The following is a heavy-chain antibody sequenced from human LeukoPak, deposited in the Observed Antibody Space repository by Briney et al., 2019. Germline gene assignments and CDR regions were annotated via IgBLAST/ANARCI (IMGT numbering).Heavy chain of an antibody. Sequence: SETLSLTCTVSGVSISSYYWSWIRQPAGKGLEWTGRIYTSGSTKYNPSLKSRVTMSVDTSKNQFSLKLTSVTAADTAVYYCARVATIYYYYYMDVWGKGTTVTVSS. J-gene: IGHJ6*03. CDR3: ARVATIYYYYYMDV. CDR1: GVSISSYY. CDR2: IYTSGST. V-gene: IGHV4-4*07. D-gene: IGHD5-12*01.